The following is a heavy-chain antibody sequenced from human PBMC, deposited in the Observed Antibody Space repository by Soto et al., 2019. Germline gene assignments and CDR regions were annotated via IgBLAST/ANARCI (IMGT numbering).Heavy chain of an antibody. CDR3: FFQAEDGIRDSVPVSAFLLNRSSDL. CDR2: LDQSGGT. V-gene: IGHV4-34*01. J-gene: IGHJ2*01. D-gene: IGHD3-9*01. Sequence: GKGLEWIGELDQSGGTNYNPSLKSRSIISDDTSKNQFALTLCSVTAADTAVYYFFFQAEDGIRDSVPVSAFLLNRSSDL.